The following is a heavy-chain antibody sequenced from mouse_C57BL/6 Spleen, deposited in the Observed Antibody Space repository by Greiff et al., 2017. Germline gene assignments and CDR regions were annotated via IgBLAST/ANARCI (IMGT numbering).Heavy chain of an antibody. CDR1: GFTFSSYG. V-gene: IGHV5-6*01. J-gene: IGHJ1*03. CDR2: ISSGGSYT. D-gene: IGHD1-1*01. Sequence: EVMLVESGGDLVKPGGSLKLSCAASGFTFSSYGMSWVRQTPDKRLEWVATISSGGSYTYYPDSVKGRFTISRDNAKNTLYLQMSSLKSEDTAMYYCARPITTVGGYFDVWGTGTTVTVAS. CDR3: ARPITTVGGYFDV.